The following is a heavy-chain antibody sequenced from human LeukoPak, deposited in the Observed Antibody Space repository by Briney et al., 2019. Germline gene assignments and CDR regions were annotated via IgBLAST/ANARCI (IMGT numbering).Heavy chain of an antibody. J-gene: IGHJ6*02. D-gene: IGHD2-15*01. Sequence: GESLKISCKGSGYSFTSYWIGWVRQMPGKGLEWMGIIYPGDSDTRYSPSFQGQVTISADKSISTAYLQWSSLKASDTAVYYCAREGKNCSGGSCYSYGMDVWGQGTTVTVSS. CDR1: GYSFTSYW. CDR3: AREGKNCSGGSCYSYGMDV. V-gene: IGHV5-51*01. CDR2: IYPGDSDT.